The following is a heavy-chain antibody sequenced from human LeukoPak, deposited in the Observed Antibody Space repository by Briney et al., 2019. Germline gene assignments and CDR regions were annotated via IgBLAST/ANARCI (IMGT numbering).Heavy chain of an antibody. V-gene: IGHV5-51*01. CDR1: GYSFTTYW. Sequence: GESLQISCRVAGYSFTTYWSAGGGQMPGKGLEWMGMIYPGDSGTRDSPSFQGQVTVSADKSISTAYRQWSSLKASDTAMDYCARQKGGYCSGGSSYGLIYFDYWGQGTLGTVS. J-gene: IGHJ4*02. D-gene: IGHD2-15*01. CDR3: ARQKGGYCSGGSSYGLIYFDY. CDR2: IYPGDSGT.